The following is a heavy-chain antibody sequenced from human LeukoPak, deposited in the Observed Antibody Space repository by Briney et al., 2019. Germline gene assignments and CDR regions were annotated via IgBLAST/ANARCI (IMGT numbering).Heavy chain of an antibody. CDR1: GYTFTGYY. CDR3: ARRKYYYDSSGYSFDY. V-gene: IGHV1-2*02. CDR2: INPNSGGT. J-gene: IGHJ4*02. Sequence: ASVKVSCKASGYTFTGYYMHWVRQAPGQGLEWMGRINPNSGGTNYAQKFQGRVTMTRGTSISTAYMELSRLRSDDTAAYYCARRKYYYDSSGYSFDYWGQGTLVTVSS. D-gene: IGHD3-22*01.